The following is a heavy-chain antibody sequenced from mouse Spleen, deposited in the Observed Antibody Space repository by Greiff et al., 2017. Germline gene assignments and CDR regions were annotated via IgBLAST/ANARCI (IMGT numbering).Heavy chain of an antibody. V-gene: IGHV5-17*01. CDR3: AREAIYDGYYCAMDY. Sequence: EVQRVESGGGLVKPGGSLKLSCAASGFTFSDYGMHWVRQAPEKGLEWVAYISSGSSTIYYADTVKGRFTISRDNAKNTLYLEMSSLRSEDTAMYYCAREAIYDGYYCAMDYWGQGTSVTVSS. CDR2: ISSGSSTI. D-gene: IGHD2-3*01. CDR1: GFTFSDYG. J-gene: IGHJ4*01.